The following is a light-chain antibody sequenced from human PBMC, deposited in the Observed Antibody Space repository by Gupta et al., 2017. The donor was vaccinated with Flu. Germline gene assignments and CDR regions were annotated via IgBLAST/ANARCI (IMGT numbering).Light chain of an antibody. Sequence: VTTTCCAGVYNVVGHNVYWYQQHPEAAPNLLIYRSTQRLPGAPDRFPASKSETSAPLTITGLRSEDEAAYYCASWEDAKNAPWVFGGGTKLAVL. CDR3: ASWEDAKNAPWV. CDR1: VYNVVGHN. CDR2: RST. V-gene: IGLV1-47*01. J-gene: IGLJ3*02.